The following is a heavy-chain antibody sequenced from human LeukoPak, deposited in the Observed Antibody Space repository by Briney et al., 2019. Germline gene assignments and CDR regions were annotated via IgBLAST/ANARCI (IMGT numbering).Heavy chain of an antibody. CDR2: ISWNSGSI. Sequence: GRSLRLSCAASGFTFDDYAMHWVRQAPGKGLEWVSGISWNSGSIGYADSVKGRFTISRDNAKNSLYLQMNSLRAEDTALYYCAKDLPRYCSGSSCPFDYWGQGTLVTVSS. J-gene: IGHJ4*02. CDR1: GFTFDDYA. V-gene: IGHV3-9*01. CDR3: AKDLPRYCSGSSCPFDY. D-gene: IGHD2-15*01.